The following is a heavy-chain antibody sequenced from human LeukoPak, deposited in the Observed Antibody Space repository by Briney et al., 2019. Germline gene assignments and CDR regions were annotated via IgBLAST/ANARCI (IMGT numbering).Heavy chain of an antibody. Sequence: SVKVSCKASGGTFSSYAISWVRQAPGQGLEWMGRIIPILGIANYAQKFQGRVTITADKSTSTAYMELSSLRSEDTAVYYCASRGGGITMVRGVITPFDYWGQGTLVTVSS. J-gene: IGHJ4*02. V-gene: IGHV1-69*04. D-gene: IGHD3-10*01. CDR3: ASRGGGITMVRGVITPFDY. CDR1: GGTFSSYA. CDR2: IIPILGIA.